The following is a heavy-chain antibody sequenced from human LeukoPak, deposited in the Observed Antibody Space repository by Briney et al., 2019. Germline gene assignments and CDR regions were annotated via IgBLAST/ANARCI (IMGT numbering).Heavy chain of an antibody. Sequence: PGGPLTLPCSAWGFPFSSYGMLGPPQARGKALEHVSAIGTNGGTTYYADSVKGRFTISRDNAKNTLYLQMSSLGAEDTAVYYCVRGSGYGAYVNWGQGTLVTVSS. CDR2: IGTNGGTT. D-gene: IGHD5-12*01. J-gene: IGHJ4*02. CDR3: VRGSGYGAYVN. V-gene: IGHV3-64D*09. CDR1: GFPFSSYG.